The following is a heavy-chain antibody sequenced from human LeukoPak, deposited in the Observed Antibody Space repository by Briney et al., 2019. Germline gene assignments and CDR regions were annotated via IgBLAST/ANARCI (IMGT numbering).Heavy chain of an antibody. J-gene: IGHJ5*02. Sequence: GASVKVSCRASGYTFTNSDITWVQQAPGQGLEWMGRISTSNGDTNYAAKLQGRVTMTTDTSTSTVYMELGSLTFDDTAVYFCARDPYHRLGPPLDLWGQGTLVTVSS. V-gene: IGHV1-18*01. D-gene: IGHD1-14*01. CDR3: ARDPYHRLGPPLDL. CDR2: ISTSNGDT. CDR1: GYTFTNSD.